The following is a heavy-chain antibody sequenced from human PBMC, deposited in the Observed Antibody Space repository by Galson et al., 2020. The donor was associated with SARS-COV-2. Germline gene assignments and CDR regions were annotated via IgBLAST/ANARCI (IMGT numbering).Heavy chain of an antibody. D-gene: IGHD6-19*01. V-gene: IGHV3-23*01. CDR3: ARAGTSGWWDDAFDV. CDR1: GFPFKNYA. J-gene: IGHJ3*01. CDR2: ISGSGTTT. Sequence: GGSLRLSSAASGFPFKNYAMTRVRQAPGKGLEWVSVISGSGTTTFYADSVRGRFSVSRENSKDTLYLQMDSLTPGDTALYYCARAGTSGWWDDAFDVWGQGTVVTVSS.